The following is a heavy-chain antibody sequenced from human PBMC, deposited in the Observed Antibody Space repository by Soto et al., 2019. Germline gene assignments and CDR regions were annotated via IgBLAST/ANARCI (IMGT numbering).Heavy chain of an antibody. CDR2: ISGSGGFT. CDR1: GFTFSNYA. Sequence: EVQLLESGGGLVQPGGSLRLSCAASGFTFSNYAMNWVRQAPGKGLEWVSAISGSGGFTYYADSVKGRFTISRDNSMNTLFLQMNSLRAEDTAVFYCAKDGDTNIVGNYFDYWGQGTLVTVSS. CDR3: AKDGDTNIVGNYFDY. V-gene: IGHV3-23*01. D-gene: IGHD5-12*01. J-gene: IGHJ4*02.